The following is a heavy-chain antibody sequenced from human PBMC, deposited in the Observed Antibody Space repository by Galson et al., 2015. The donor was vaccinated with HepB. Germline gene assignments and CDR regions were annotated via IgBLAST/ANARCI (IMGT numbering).Heavy chain of an antibody. Sequence: SLRLSCAASGFTVSSNSMNWVRQAPGKGLEWVSLIYSGGSTYYADSVKGRFTISRDNSKNTLSLQMNSLRVGDTAVYYCARDGNGPFGYWGQGTLVTVSS. CDR2: IYSGGST. J-gene: IGHJ4*02. V-gene: IGHV3-53*01. CDR3: ARDGNGPFGY. CDR1: GFTVSSNS. D-gene: IGHD1-26*01.